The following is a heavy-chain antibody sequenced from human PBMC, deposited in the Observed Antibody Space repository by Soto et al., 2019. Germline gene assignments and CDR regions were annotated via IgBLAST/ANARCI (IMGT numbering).Heavy chain of an antibody. CDR3: ERRKERSGPYYLDL. CDR2: MNPNNGNA. V-gene: IGHV1-8*01. Sequence: ASVKVSCKASGFTFITYDFSWVRQAAGQGLEWMGWMNPNNGNAGFAQKFRGRINMTRNTSISTAYLELSSLRSDDSAVYFCERRKERSGPYYLDLWGQGTQGTVS. J-gene: IGHJ4*02. CDR1: GFTFITYD.